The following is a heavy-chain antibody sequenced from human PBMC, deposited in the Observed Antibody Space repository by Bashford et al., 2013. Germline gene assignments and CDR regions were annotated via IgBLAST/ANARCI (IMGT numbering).Heavy chain of an antibody. CDR2: VYYSGSA. V-gene: IGHV4-39*01. CDR1: GASISSGSNY. J-gene: IGHJ4*02. D-gene: IGHD6-19*01. CDR3: ARLGFAVAGDY. Sequence: SETLSLTCTVSGASISSGSNYWGWIRQPPGKGLEWIGSVYYSGSAYYNPSLESRVTISIDTSKNQFSLKLSSVTAADTAVYYCARLGFAVAGDYWGQGTVVTVSS.